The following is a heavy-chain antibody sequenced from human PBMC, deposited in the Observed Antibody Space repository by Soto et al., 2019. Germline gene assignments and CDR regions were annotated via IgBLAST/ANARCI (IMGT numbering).Heavy chain of an antibody. CDR2: IFPGDSDT. CDR3: AAGYTTGPDAFDI. CDR1: GYTFTDFW. Sequence: GESLKISCKSSGYTFTDFWIGWVRQMPGKGLEWMGMIFPGDSDTKNSPSLQGQITMSVDKSDSSAYLQWRSLKASDTAMYYCAAGYTTGPDAFDIWGQGTMVTVSS. V-gene: IGHV5-51*01. J-gene: IGHJ3*02. D-gene: IGHD6-13*01.